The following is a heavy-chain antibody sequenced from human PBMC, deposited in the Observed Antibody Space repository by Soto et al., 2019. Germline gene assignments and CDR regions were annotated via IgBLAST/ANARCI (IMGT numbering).Heavy chain of an antibody. CDR3: ARGQSDVVVPAASPGLYYYYYYYMDV. V-gene: IGHV1-8*01. J-gene: IGHJ6*03. D-gene: IGHD2-2*01. Sequence: ASVKVSCKASGYTFTSYDINWVRQATGQGLEWMGWMNPNIGNTGYAQKFQGRVTMTRNTSISTAYMELSSLRSEDTAVYYCARGQSDVVVPAASPGLYYYYYYYMDVWGKGTTVTVSS. CDR1: GYTFTSYD. CDR2: MNPNIGNT.